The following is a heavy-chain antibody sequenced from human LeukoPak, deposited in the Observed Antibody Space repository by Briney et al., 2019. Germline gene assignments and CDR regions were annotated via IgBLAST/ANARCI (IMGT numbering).Heavy chain of an antibody. Sequence: SVKVSCKASGGTFSSYAISWVRQAPGQGLEWMGGIIPIFGTANYAQKFQGRVTITADESTSTAYMELSSLRSEDTAVYYCARVDCSGGSCGGWFDPWGQGTLVTVSS. CDR2: IIPIFGTA. CDR3: ARVDCSGGSCGGWFDP. J-gene: IGHJ5*02. D-gene: IGHD2-15*01. V-gene: IGHV1-69*01. CDR1: GGTFSSYA.